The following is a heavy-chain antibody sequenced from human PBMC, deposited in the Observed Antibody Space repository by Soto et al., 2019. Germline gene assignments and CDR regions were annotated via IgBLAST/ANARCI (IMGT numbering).Heavy chain of an antibody. CDR1: GFTFSNAW. J-gene: IGHJ6*02. Sequence: GGSLRLSCAASGFTFSNAWMNWVRQAPGKGLEWVGRIKSKTDGGTTDYAAPVKGRFTNSRDDSRNTLYLQMNSLKTEDTAVYYCTTDPPITGAPYYYYYYGMDVWGQGTTVTVSS. D-gene: IGHD1-20*01. V-gene: IGHV3-15*07. CDR2: IKSKTDGGTT. CDR3: TTDPPITGAPYYYYYYGMDV.